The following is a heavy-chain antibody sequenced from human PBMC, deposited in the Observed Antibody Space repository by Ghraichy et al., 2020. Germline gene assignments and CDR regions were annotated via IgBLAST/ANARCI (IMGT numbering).Heavy chain of an antibody. V-gene: IGHV4-34*01. Sequence: SETLSLTCAVYGGSFSGYYWSWIRQPPGKGLEWIGEINHSGSTNYNPSLKSRVTISVDTSKNQFSLKLSSVTAADTAVYYCVRQGAWAKEVDYWGQGTLVTVSS. J-gene: IGHJ4*02. CDR2: INHSGST. CDR1: GGSFSGYY. D-gene: IGHD1-26*01. CDR3: VRQGAWAKEVDY.